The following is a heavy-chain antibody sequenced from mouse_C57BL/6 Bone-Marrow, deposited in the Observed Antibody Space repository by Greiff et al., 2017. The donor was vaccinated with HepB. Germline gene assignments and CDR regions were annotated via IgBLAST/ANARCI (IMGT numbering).Heavy chain of an antibody. CDR3: ARDQQLRLLAWFAY. J-gene: IGHJ3*01. CDR2: ISDGGSYT. D-gene: IGHD3-2*02. CDR1: GFTFSSYA. V-gene: IGHV5-4*01. Sequence: EVKVEESGGGLVKPGGSLKLSCAASGFTFSSYAMSWVRQTPEKRLEWVATISDGGSYTYYPDNVKGRFTISRDNAKNNLYLQMSHLKSEDTAMYYCARDQQLRLLAWFAYWGQGTLVTVSA.